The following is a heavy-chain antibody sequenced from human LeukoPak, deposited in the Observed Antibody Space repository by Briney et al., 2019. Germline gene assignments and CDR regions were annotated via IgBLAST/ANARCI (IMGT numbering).Heavy chain of an antibody. CDR1: GYTFTSYD. J-gene: IGHJ4*02. CDR3: ARGSPRYDSSGYYYGEFDY. V-gene: IGHV1-8*03. Sequence: ASVKVSCKASGYTFTSYDINWVRQATGQGLEWMGWMNPNSGNTGYAQKFQGRVTITRNTSISTAYMELSSLRSEDTAVYYCARGSPRYDSSGYYYGEFDYWGQGTLVTVSS. CDR2: MNPNSGNT. D-gene: IGHD3-22*01.